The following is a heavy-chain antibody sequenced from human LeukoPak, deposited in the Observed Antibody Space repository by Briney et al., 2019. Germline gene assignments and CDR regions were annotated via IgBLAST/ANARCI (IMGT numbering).Heavy chain of an antibody. CDR1: GGPFSSHA. CDR2: TIPLFGTT. J-gene: IGHJ6*03. D-gene: IGHD1-1*01. V-gene: IGHV1-69*05. CDR3: ARGSWDDVGYYYYYYTHV. Sequence: SVKVSCKASGGPFSSHAVGWVRQAPGQGLEWLGGTIPLFGTTRYAQKFQGRVTITTDESTRTAYMDLSSLTSEDTAVYYCARGSWDDVGYYYYYYTHVWGKGSTVTVSS.